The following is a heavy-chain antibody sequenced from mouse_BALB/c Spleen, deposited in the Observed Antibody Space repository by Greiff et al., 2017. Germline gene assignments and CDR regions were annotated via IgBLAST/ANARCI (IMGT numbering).Heavy chain of an antibody. CDR3: ARSGYGKAYFDY. J-gene: IGHJ2*01. CDR2: IYPGDGDT. Sequence: QVQLKQSGPELVKPGASVKISCKASGYAFSSSWMNWVKQRPGQGLEWIGRIYPGDGDTNYNGKFKGKATLTADKSSSTAYMQLSSLTSVDSAVYFCARSGYGKAYFDYWGQGTTLTVSS. D-gene: IGHD2-10*02. CDR1: GYAFSSSW. V-gene: IGHV1-82*01.